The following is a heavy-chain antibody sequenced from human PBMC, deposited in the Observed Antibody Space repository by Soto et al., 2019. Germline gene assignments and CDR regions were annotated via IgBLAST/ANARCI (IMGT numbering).Heavy chain of an antibody. CDR1: GFTFSSYG. D-gene: IGHD3-22*01. CDR3: ARDADSSGSGCDY. Sequence: QVQLVESGGGVVQPGRSLRLSCAASGFTFSSYGMHWVRQAPGKGLEWVAVIWYDGSNKYYVDSVKGRFTISRDNSKNTLYLQMNSLRAEDTAVYYCARDADSSGSGCDYWGQGTLGTVSS. J-gene: IGHJ4*02. CDR2: IWYDGSNK. V-gene: IGHV3-33*01.